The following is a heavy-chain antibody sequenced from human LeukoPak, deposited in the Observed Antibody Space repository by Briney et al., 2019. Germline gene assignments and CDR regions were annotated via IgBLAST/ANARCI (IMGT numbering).Heavy chain of an antibody. D-gene: IGHD3-3*01. CDR3: VRDQFFSFDY. V-gene: IGHV3-30*03. CDR2: ISYDGSNE. CDR1: GFTFSSYG. J-gene: IGHJ4*02. Sequence: GGSLRLSCAASGFTFSSYGMHWVRQAPGKGLEWVAVISYDGSNEYYADSVKGRFTISRDNAKNSLYLQMNSLRDEDTAVYYCVRDQFFSFDYWGQGTLVTVSS.